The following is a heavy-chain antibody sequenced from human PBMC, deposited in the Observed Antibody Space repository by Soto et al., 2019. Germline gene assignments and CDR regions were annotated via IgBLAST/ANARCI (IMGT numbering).Heavy chain of an antibody. D-gene: IGHD6-6*01. CDR2: IYPGDSDT. Sequence: GESLKISCKGSGYSFTSYWIGWVRQMPGKGLEWMGIIYPGDSDTRYSPSFQGQVTISVDKSISTAYLQWSSVKASDTAMYYCARGPYSSSSLFDYWGQGTLVTVSS. J-gene: IGHJ4*02. V-gene: IGHV5-51*01. CDR3: ARGPYSSSSLFDY. CDR1: GYSFTSYW.